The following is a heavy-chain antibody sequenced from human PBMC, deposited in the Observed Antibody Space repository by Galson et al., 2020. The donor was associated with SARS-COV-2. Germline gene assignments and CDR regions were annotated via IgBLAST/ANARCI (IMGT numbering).Heavy chain of an antibody. CDR1: GGSISTTNYF. J-gene: IGHJ2*01. CDR3: ARRGGTVTTRHSVL. Sequence: SETLSLTCTVSGGSISTTNYFWGWIRQPPGKGLEWIGTIYYSGTTYYNPSLRSRVTISVDTSKNQFSLKLNSVTAADTAVYYCARRGGTVTTRHSVLGGRGTLVTVPS. V-gene: IGHV4-39*01. CDR2: IYYSGTT. D-gene: IGHD4-17*01.